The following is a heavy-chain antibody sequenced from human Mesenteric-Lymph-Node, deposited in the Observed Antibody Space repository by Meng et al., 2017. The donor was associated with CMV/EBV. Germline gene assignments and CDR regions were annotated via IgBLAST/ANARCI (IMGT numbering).Heavy chain of an antibody. CDR3: AKDVGVTPYYYYGMDV. V-gene: IGHV3-23*03. CDR2: IYSGGSST. J-gene: IGHJ6*02. Sequence: GESLKISCAASGFTFSSYWMSWVRQAPGKGLEWLSVIYSGGSSTYYADSVKGRFTISRDNSKNTVYLQMNSLRAEDTAVYYCAKDVGVTPYYYYGMDVWGQGTTVTVSS. D-gene: IGHD1-26*01. CDR1: GFTFSSYW.